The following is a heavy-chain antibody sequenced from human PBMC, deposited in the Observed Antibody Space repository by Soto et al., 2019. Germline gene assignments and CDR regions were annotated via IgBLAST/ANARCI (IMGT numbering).Heavy chain of an antibody. Sequence: PSETLSLTCTVSGGSISSYYWSWIRQPPGKGLEWIGYIYYSGSTNYNPSLKSRVTISVDTSKNQFSLKLSSVTAADTAVYYCARAHDFWSGYYIFDYWGQGTLVTVSS. V-gene: IGHV4-59*01. CDR1: GGSISSYY. CDR3: ARAHDFWSGYYIFDY. J-gene: IGHJ4*02. CDR2: IYYSGST. D-gene: IGHD3-3*01.